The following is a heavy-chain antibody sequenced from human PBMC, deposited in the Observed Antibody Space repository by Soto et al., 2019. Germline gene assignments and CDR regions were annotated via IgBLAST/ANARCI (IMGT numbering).Heavy chain of an antibody. J-gene: IGHJ4*02. CDR3: ASTRYSSGWYRVYFDY. D-gene: IGHD6-19*01. Sequence: SETLSLTCTVSGGSISSYYWSWIRQPPGKGLEWIGYIYYSGSTNYNPPLKGRVTISVDTSKNQFSLKLSSVTAADTAVYYCASTRYSSGWYRVYFDYWGQGTLVTVSS. V-gene: IGHV4-59*01. CDR1: GGSISSYY. CDR2: IYYSGST.